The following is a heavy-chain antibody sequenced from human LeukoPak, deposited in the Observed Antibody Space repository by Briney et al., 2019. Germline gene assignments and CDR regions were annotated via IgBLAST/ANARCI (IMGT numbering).Heavy chain of an antibody. CDR1: GYNFISYY. V-gene: IGHV1-46*01. CDR3: AREDVVLVDAVRYYYYGMDV. J-gene: IGHJ6*02. Sequence: ASVKASCKASGYNFISYYMHWVRQAPGQGLEWMGIINPSGGSPSYAQKFQDRVTMTRDTSTSTVYMELSSLKSEDTAVYYCAREDVVLVDAVRYYYYGMDVWGQGTTVTVSS. D-gene: IGHD2-8*01. CDR2: INPSGGSP.